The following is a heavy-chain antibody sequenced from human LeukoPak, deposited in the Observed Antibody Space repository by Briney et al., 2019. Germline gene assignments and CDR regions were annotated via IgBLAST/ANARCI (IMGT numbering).Heavy chain of an antibody. V-gene: IGHV1-8*03. Sequence: ASVKVSCKASGYTFTSYDINWVRQATGQGLEWMGWMNPNSGNTGYAQKFQGRVTITRNTSISTAYMELSSLRSEDTAVYYCARELYGGNRFDNWFDPWGQGTLVTVSS. J-gene: IGHJ5*02. CDR1: GYTFTSYD. D-gene: IGHD4-23*01. CDR3: ARELYGGNRFDNWFDP. CDR2: MNPNSGNT.